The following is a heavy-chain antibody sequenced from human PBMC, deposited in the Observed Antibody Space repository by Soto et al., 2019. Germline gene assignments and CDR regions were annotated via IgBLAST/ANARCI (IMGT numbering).Heavy chain of an antibody. CDR3: ARESRYQLRCSYGMDV. Sequence: QVQLVQSGAEVKEPGSSVKVSCKASGGTFSSYAISWVRQAPGQGLEWMGGIIPIFGTANYAQKFQGRVTITAHESTSTAYREVSSLRSEVTAVYYCARESRYQLRCSYGMDVWGQGTTDTVSS. D-gene: IGHD2-2*01. CDR2: IIPIFGTA. J-gene: IGHJ6*02. CDR1: GGTFSSYA. V-gene: IGHV1-69*12.